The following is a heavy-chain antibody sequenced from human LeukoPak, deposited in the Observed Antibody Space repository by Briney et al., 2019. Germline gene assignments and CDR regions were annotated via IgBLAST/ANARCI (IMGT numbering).Heavy chain of an antibody. V-gene: IGHV3-30*03. Sequence: GGSLRLSCAASGLTFSTCGMHWVRQAPGKGLEWVAVISYDGSNKYYADSVKGRFTISRDNAKNSLYLQMNSLRAEDTAVYYCARDRAHMGLQFAFDIWGQGTMVTVSS. CDR3: ARDRAHMGLQFAFDI. CDR2: ISYDGSNK. D-gene: IGHD5-24*01. J-gene: IGHJ3*02. CDR1: GLTFSTCG.